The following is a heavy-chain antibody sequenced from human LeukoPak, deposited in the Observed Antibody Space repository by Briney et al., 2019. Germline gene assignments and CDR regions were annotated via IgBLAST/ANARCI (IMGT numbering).Heavy chain of an antibody. CDR3: ARDSYYDFWSGYSTYYYYYYMDV. Sequence: GGSLRLSCAASGFTFSSYSMNWVRKPPGRGLGGFSSFGVVIVYFYYADSVKGRFTIYRDNAKNSLYLQMNSLRAEDTAVYYCARDSYYDFWSGYSTYYYYYYMDVWGKGTTVTVSS. J-gene: IGHJ6*03. V-gene: IGHV3-21*01. CDR1: GFTFSSYS. CDR2: FGVVIVYF. D-gene: IGHD3-3*01.